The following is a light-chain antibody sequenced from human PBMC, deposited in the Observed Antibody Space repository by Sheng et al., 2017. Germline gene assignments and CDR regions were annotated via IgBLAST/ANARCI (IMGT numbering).Light chain of an antibody. J-gene: IGLJ1*01. CDR2: QDS. CDR1: KLGYKF. Sequence: SYEVTQPPSVSVSPGQTATITCSGDKLGYKFTTWYQQKPGQSPTLVIYQDSKRPSGIPERFSGSNSGNTATLTISETQAVDEADYYCQAWDSTTGVFGPGTKVTVL. CDR3: QAWDSTTGV. V-gene: IGLV3-1*01.